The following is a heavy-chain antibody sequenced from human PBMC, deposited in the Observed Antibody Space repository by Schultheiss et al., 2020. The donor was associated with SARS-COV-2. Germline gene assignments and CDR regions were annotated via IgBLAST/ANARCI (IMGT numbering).Heavy chain of an antibody. D-gene: IGHD3-10*01. CDR1: GYTFATYG. J-gene: IGHJ6*02. V-gene: IGHV1-18*01. Sequence: ASVKVSCKASGYTFATYGINWVRQAPGQGLEWMGWISGYNGDTKYAQKFQGRVIMTADTSSSTVHMDLRSLTSDDTAVYYCARSGDLPYYYYGLDVWGQGTTVTVSS. CDR3: ARSGDLPYYYYGLDV. CDR2: ISGYNGDT.